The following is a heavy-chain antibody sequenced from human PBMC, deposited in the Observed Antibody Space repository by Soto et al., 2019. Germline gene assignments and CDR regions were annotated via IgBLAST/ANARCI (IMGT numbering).Heavy chain of an antibody. CDR1: GFTFSDYY. J-gene: IGHJ4*02. CDR2: ISSSGSNI. CDR3: ARSTFHSWSYYVDY. Sequence: GSLRLYCASSGFTFSDYYMSWIRQAPGKGLEWVSYISSSGSNIYYADSEKGPFTIYKDNDKNSLYLQMNSLRAEETAEYYCARSTFHSWSYYVDYWGQVTTVTVSS. D-gene: IGHD1-26*01. V-gene: IGHV3-11*01.